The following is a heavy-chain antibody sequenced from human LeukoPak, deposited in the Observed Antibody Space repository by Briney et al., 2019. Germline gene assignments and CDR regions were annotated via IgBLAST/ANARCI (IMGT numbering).Heavy chain of an antibody. CDR2: INPNSGST. Sequence: ASVKVSCKASVYTFSGHYMHWVRQAPGQGLEWMGWINPNSGSTNFAQKFQGRVTMTRDTSISTAYMDLTWLTSDDTAVYYCARGGTICSGSDCYLNWLDPWGQGTLVTVSS. CDR3: ARGGTICSGSDCYLNWLDP. D-gene: IGHD2-21*02. V-gene: IGHV1-2*02. CDR1: VYTFSGHY. J-gene: IGHJ5*02.